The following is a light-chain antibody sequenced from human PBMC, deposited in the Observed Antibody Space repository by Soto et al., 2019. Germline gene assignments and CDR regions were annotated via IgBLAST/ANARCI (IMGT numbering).Light chain of an antibody. CDR3: SSYTTSGTQV. V-gene: IGLV2-14*01. J-gene: IGLJ1*01. Sequence: QSVLTQPASVSGSPGQSITIACIGTSSDVGGYNFVSWYQQHPGKAPKLMIYEVSNRPSGVSNRFSGSKSGNTASLTISGLQAEDEADYYCSSYTTSGTQVFGSGTKLTVL. CDR1: SSDVGGYNF. CDR2: EVS.